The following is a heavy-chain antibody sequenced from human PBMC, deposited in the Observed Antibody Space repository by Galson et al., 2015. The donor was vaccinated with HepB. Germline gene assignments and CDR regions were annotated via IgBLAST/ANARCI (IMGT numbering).Heavy chain of an antibody. D-gene: IGHD2-2*01. V-gene: IGHV3-48*03. Sequence: SLRLSCAASGFTFSSYEMNWVRQAPGKGLEWVSYISSSGSTIYYADSVKGRFTIPRDNAKNSLYLQMNSLRAEDTAVYYCARWMREYPNDYWGQGTLVTVSS. CDR2: ISSSGSTI. CDR1: GFTFSSYE. CDR3: ARWMREYPNDY. J-gene: IGHJ4*02.